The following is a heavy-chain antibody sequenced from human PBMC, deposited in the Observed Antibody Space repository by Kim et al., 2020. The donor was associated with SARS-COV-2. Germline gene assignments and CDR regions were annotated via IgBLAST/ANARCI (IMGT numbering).Heavy chain of an antibody. J-gene: IGHJ4*02. Sequence: YNPSLKSRVTISVDTSKNQFSLKLSSVTAADTAVYYGDRGDCSGGSCFDYWGQGTLVTVSS. V-gene: IGHV4-30-2*05. D-gene: IGHD2-15*01. CDR3: DRGDCSGGSCFDY.